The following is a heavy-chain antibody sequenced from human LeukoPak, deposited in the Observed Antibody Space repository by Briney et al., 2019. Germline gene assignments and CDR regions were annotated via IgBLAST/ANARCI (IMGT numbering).Heavy chain of an antibody. V-gene: IGHV1-2*02. Sequence: ASVKVSCKASGNTFTSYDINWVRQAPGQGLEWTGWINPNSGDTNYAQKFQGRVTMTRDTSISTAYMELSRLRSDDTAVYYCATFSPYCTSSSCPPSHYYFDYWGQGTLVTVSS. CDR2: INPNSGDT. CDR3: ATFSPYCTSSSCPPSHYYFDY. D-gene: IGHD2-15*01. J-gene: IGHJ4*02. CDR1: GNTFTSYD.